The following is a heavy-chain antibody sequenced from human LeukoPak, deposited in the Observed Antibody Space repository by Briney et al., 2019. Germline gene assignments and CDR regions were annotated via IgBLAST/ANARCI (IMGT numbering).Heavy chain of an antibody. Sequence: RTSETLSLTCTVSGGSINSNSYYWGWIRQPPGKGLEWIGSIYYSGSTYYNPSLKSRVTISVDKSKNQFSLKLSSVTAADTAVYYCASDLNRPGPWGQGTLVTVSS. D-gene: IGHD1-14*01. J-gene: IGHJ5*02. CDR3: ASDLNRPGP. V-gene: IGHV4-39*07. CDR1: GGSINSNSYY. CDR2: IYYSGST.